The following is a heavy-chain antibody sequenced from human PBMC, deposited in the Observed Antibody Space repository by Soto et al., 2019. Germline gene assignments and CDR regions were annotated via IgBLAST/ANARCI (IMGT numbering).Heavy chain of an antibody. CDR3: AREKHQLLSYGMDV. CDR1: GFTFSSYG. D-gene: IGHD2-2*01. CDR2: IWYDGSNK. V-gene: IGHV3-33*01. J-gene: IGHJ6*02. Sequence: QVHLVESGGGVVQPGRSLRLSCAASGFTFSSYGMHWVRQAPGKGLEWVAVIWYDGSNKYYADSVKGRFTISRDNSKNTLYLQMNSLRAEDTAVYYCAREKHQLLSYGMDVWGQGTTVTVSS.